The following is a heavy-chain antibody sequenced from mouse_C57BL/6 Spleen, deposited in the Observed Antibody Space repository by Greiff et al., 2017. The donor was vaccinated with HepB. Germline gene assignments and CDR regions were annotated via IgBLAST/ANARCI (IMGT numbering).Heavy chain of an antibody. CDR2: IHPNSGST. D-gene: IGHD1-1*02. CDR3: ARRGWEGGDYFDY. CDR1: GYTFTSYW. V-gene: IGHV1-64*01. J-gene: IGHJ2*01. Sequence: QVQLQQPGAELVKPGASVKLSCKASGYTFTSYWMHWVKQRPGQGLEWIGMIHPNSGSTNYNEKFKSKATLTVDKSSSTAYMQLSSLTSEDSAVYYCARRGWEGGDYFDYWGQGTTLTVSS.